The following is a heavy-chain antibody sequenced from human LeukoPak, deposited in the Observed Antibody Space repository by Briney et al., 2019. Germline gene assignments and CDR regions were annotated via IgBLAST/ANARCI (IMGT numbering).Heavy chain of an antibody. D-gene: IGHD3-10*01. CDR3: AREAGLEDWFDP. V-gene: IGHV4-61*01. CDR1: GGSVSSGSYY. Sequence: PSETLSLTCTVSGGSVSSGSYYWSWIRQPPGKGLEWIGYIYYSGSTNYNPSLKSRVTISVDTSKNQFSLKLSSVTAADTAVYYCAREAGLEDWFDPWGQGTLVTVS. J-gene: IGHJ5*02. CDR2: IYYSGST.